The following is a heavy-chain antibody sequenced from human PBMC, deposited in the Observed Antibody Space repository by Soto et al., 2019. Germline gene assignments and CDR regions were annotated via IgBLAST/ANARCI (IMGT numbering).Heavy chain of an antibody. J-gene: IGHJ5*01. V-gene: IGHV4-59*01. Sequence: SETLSLTCTVSGGSISSYYWSWIRQPPGKGLEWIGYIYYSGSTNYNPSLKSRVTISVDTSKNQFSLKLTSVTAADTAVYYCARNSGSYYRLFDLWGQGTLVTGSS. CDR1: GGSISSYY. CDR3: ARNSGSYYRLFDL. CDR2: IYYSGST. D-gene: IGHD1-26*01.